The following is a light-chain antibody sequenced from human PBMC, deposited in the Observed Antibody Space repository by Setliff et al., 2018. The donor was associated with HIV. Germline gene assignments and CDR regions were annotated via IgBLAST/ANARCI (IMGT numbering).Light chain of an antibody. CDR2: EVG. Sequence: SVLAQPASVSGSPGQSITISCTGTSNDFGSYDYVSWYQHQPGKVPKLMIYEVGNRPSGVSDRFSGSKSGNTASLTISGLQTEDEADYYCSSFTSSSSYVFGTGTKVTV. CDR3: SSFTSSSSYV. J-gene: IGLJ1*01. CDR1: SNDFGSYDY. V-gene: IGLV2-14*01.